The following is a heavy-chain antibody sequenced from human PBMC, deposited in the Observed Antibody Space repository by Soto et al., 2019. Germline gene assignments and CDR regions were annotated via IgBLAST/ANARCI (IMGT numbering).Heavy chain of an antibody. Sequence: QLQLVQSGAEVKKPGSSVKVSCKASGGTFTTYAISWVRQAPGQGLEWMGGIIPIFGTANYAQKFQGRVTINADESTSTAYMELSSLRSEDTAVYYCARDLIAARRRVFYYYGMDVWGQGTTVTVSS. CDR3: ARDLIAARRRVFYYYGMDV. CDR1: GGTFTTYA. D-gene: IGHD6-6*01. CDR2: IIPIFGTA. V-gene: IGHV1-69*01. J-gene: IGHJ6*02.